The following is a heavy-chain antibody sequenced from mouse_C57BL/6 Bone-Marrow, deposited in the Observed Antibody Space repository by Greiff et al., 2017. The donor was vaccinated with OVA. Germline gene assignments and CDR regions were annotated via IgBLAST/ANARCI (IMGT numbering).Heavy chain of an antibody. Sequence: VQLQQSGAELARPGASVKMSCKASGYTFTSYTMHWVKQRPGQGLEWIGDINPSSGYTKYNQKFKDKATLTADKSSSTAYMQLSSLTSEDSAVYYCASSPRYGGYFDVWGTGTTVTVSS. D-gene: IGHD1-1*01. V-gene: IGHV1-4*01. CDR1: GYTFTSYT. J-gene: IGHJ1*03. CDR3: ASSPRYGGYFDV. CDR2: INPSSGYT.